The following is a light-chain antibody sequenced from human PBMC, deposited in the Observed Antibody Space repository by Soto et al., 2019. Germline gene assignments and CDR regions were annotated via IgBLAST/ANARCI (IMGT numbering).Light chain of an antibody. CDR1: QTISSW. CDR2: KAS. V-gene: IGKV1-5*03. J-gene: IGKJ1*01. CDR3: QQYGNLWT. Sequence: DIQMPQSPSTLSGSVGARVTITCRASQTISSWLAWYQQKPGKAPKLLIYKASTLKSGVPSTFSGSGSGTEFSLTISSLQPDDFATYYCQQYGNLWTFGQGTKVDIK.